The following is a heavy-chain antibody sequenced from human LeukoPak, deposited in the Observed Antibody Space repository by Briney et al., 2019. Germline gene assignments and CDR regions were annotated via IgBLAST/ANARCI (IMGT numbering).Heavy chain of an antibody. D-gene: IGHD6-13*01. Sequence: SETLSLTCTVSGGSISSYYWSWIRQPPGKGLEWIGYIYYSGSTNYNPSLKSRVTISVDTSKNQFSLKLSSVTAEDTAVYYCASYSSSWYGNWFDPWGQGTLVTVSS. V-gene: IGHV4-59*01. J-gene: IGHJ5*02. CDR1: GGSISSYY. CDR3: ASYSSSWYGNWFDP. CDR2: IYYSGST.